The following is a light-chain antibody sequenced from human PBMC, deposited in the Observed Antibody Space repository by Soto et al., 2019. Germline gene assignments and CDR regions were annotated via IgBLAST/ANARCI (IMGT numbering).Light chain of an antibody. CDR2: GAS. CDR3: QQYGSSPYT. J-gene: IGKJ2*01. V-gene: IGKV3-20*01. CDR1: QSVSSSY. Sequence: EIVLTQSPGTLSLSPGERATLSCRASQSVSSSYLAWYQQQPGQAPRLLIYGASNRATGIPDRFSGSGSGTDFTLTISRLEPEDFAVYYCQQYGSSPYTFGQGTKVEIK.